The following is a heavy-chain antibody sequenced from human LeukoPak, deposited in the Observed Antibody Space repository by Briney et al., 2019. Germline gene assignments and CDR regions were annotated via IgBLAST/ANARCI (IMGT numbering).Heavy chain of an antibody. Sequence: GGSLRLSCAASGFTFSSYGMHWVRQAPGKGLEWVAVIWYDGSNKYYADSVKGRFTISRDNSKNTLYLQMNSLRAEDTAVYYCAREADIVVVPAARYYYYGMDVWGQGTTVTVSS. D-gene: IGHD2-2*01. CDR2: IWYDGSNK. V-gene: IGHV3-33*01. CDR1: GFTFSSYG. CDR3: AREADIVVVPAARYYYYGMDV. J-gene: IGHJ6*02.